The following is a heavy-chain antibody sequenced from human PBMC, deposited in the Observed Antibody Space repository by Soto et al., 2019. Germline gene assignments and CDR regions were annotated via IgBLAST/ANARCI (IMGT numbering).Heavy chain of an antibody. D-gene: IGHD4-17*01. V-gene: IGHV1-3*01. CDR2: INASNGNT. CDR3: ARDTDLTLVTTLDY. Sequence: QVQIVQSGAEVKKPGASVKVSCKASGYTFRAYPIYWVRQAPGQRLECMGWINASNGNTRYSEKFEGRVTFTRDTSATTAYMEFSSLRSEDTAVYFCARDTDLTLVTTLDYWGQGTPVTVSS. J-gene: IGHJ4*02. CDR1: GYTFRAYP.